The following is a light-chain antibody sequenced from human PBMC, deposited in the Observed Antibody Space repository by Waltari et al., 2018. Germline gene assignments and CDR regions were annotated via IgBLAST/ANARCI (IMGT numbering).Light chain of an antibody. J-gene: IGLJ3*02. CDR3: CSYAGSSTGV. V-gene: IGLV2-23*02. Sequence: QSALNQPASVSGSPGQSITISCPATSIDVGGSNLVSWYQQHPGQAPKLVNSEVTKRPSGISTRFSAPKSGNTAALTISGLQAEDEADYCCCSYAGSSTGVFGGGTKLTVL. CDR2: EVT. CDR1: SIDVGGSNL.